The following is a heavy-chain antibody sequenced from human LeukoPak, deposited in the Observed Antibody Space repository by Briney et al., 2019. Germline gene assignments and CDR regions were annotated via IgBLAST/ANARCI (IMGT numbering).Heavy chain of an antibody. CDR3: ASGITIFEPHYGMDV. CDR1: GYTSTSYD. CDR2: MNPNSGNT. D-gene: IGHD3-3*01. V-gene: IGHV1-8*01. J-gene: IGHJ6*02. Sequence: GASAQVSCKASGYTSTSYDNNRGLHATRQKLVEMVWMNPNSGNTDYAQKFQGRVTMTRNTSISTAYMELSSLRSEDTAVYYCASGITIFEPHYGMDVWGQGTTVTVSS.